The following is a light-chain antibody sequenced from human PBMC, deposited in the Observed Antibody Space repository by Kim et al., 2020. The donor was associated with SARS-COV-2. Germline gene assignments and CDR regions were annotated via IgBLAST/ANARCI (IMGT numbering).Light chain of an antibody. CDR2: AAA. CDR1: QPISKF. Sequence: AAVGDRITITCRASQPISKFLNWYQQKPGKAPELLIYAAAILHVGVPSRFSGSASGKDFTLAISSLQPEDSATYYCQQSANTPWTFGQGTKVDIK. CDR3: QQSANTPWT. J-gene: IGKJ1*01. V-gene: IGKV1-39*01.